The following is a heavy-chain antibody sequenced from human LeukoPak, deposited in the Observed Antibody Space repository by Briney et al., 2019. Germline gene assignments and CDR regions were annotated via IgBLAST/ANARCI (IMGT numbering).Heavy chain of an antibody. D-gene: IGHD3-9*01. CDR2: ISRSSSTI. CDR1: GFIFSNYN. V-gene: IGHV3-48*01. Sequence: GGSLRLSCAGSGFIFSNYNINWVRQAPGKGLEWVSYISRSSSTIYYADSVKGRFTISRDNAKNSLYLQMNSLRAEDTAVYYCARGRDNYYFGMDVWGQGTTVTVSS. J-gene: IGHJ6*02. CDR3: ARGRDNYYFGMDV.